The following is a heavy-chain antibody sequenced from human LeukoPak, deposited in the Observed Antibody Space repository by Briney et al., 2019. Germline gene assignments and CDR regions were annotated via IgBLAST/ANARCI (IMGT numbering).Heavy chain of an antibody. J-gene: IGHJ4*02. CDR1: GGTFSSYA. V-gene: IGHV1-69*06. Sequence: GASVKVSCKASGGTFSSYAISWVRQAPGQGLEWMGGIIPIFGTANYAQKFQGRVTITADKSTSTAYMELSRLRSDDTAIYYCARHNILTDNFDDWGQGTLVTVSS. CDR3: ARHNILTDNFDD. D-gene: IGHD3-9*01. CDR2: IIPIFGTA.